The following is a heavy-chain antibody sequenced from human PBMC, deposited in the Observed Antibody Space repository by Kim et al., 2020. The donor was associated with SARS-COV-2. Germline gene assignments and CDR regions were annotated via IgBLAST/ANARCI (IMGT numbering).Heavy chain of an antibody. V-gene: IGHV3-15*01. J-gene: IGHJ4*02. CDR1: GFTFSNAW. CDR2: IKSKTDGGTT. Sequence: GGSLRLSCAASGFTFSNAWMSWVRQAPGKGLEWVGRIKSKTDGGTTDYAAPVKGRFTISRDDSKNTLYLQMNSLKTEDTAVYYCTTEAGLLWFGESPTYFDYWGQGTLVTVSS. CDR3: TTEAGLLWFGESPTYFDY. D-gene: IGHD3-10*01.